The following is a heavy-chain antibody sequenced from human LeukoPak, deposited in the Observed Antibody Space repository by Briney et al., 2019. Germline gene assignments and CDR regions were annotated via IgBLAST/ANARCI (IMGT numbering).Heavy chain of an antibody. D-gene: IGHD6-13*01. CDR3: ARVKTIAAAGKSPKGYFDY. CDR2: IIPILGIA. Sequence: SVKVSCKASGGTFSSYAISWVRQAPGQGLEWMGRIIPILGIANYAQKFQGRVTITADKSTSTAYMELGSLRSEDTAVYYCARVKTIAAAGKSPKGYFDYWGQGTLVTVSS. CDR1: GGTFSSYA. J-gene: IGHJ4*02. V-gene: IGHV1-69*04.